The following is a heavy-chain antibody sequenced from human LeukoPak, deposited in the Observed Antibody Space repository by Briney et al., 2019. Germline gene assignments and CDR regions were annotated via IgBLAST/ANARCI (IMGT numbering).Heavy chain of an antibody. CDR1: GGSVSNGNFY. CDR3: ARAAYSGSYHSDY. D-gene: IGHD1-26*01. Sequence: SETLSLTCTVSGGSVSNGNFYWSWLRQPPGKALEWIGYIYYTGSAYYSPSLEGRVRISVDTSKNQFSVKLNSVTAADTAVYYCARAAYSGSYHSDYWGQGTLVTVSS. V-gene: IGHV4-61*01. CDR2: IYYTGSA. J-gene: IGHJ4*02.